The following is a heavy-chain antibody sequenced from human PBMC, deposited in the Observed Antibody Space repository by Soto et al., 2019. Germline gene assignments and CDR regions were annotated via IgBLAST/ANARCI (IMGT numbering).Heavy chain of an antibody. V-gene: IGHV6-1*01. CDR2: TYYRSKWYN. CDR3: ARVKSKRNYGYYFDY. D-gene: IGHD4-4*01. J-gene: IGHJ4*02. Sequence: PSQTLSLTCAISVDIASSNSAAGNCIRQSPSRGLEWLGRTYYRSKWYNDYAVSVKSRITINPDTSKNQFSLQLNSVTPEDTAVYYCARVKSKRNYGYYFDYWGQGTLVTVSS. CDR1: VDIASSNSAA.